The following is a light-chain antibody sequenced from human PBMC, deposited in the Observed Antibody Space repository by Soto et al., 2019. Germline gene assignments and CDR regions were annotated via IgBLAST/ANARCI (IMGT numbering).Light chain of an antibody. CDR2: KAS. CDR1: QSISNW. V-gene: IGKV1-5*03. J-gene: IGKJ1*01. CDR3: QQYNAYWT. Sequence: DIQMTQSPSTLSASVGDRVTITCRASQSISNWLDWYQQKPGKAPKLLIYKASDLERGVPSRFSGSGSGTGFTLTISSLQPDDFATYYCQQYNAYWTFGQGTKVEVK.